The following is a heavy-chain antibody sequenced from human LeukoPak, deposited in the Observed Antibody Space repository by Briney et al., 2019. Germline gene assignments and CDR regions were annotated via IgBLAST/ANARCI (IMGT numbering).Heavy chain of an antibody. V-gene: IGHV1-18*01. CDR3: ARNSWVLLYPYYYMDV. J-gene: IGHJ6*03. D-gene: IGHD1-26*01. CDR1: GYTFTSYG. Sequence: ASVKVSCKASGYTFTSYGISWVRQAPGQGLEWMGWISAYNDNTNYAQKLQGRVTMTTDTSTSTAYMELRSLRSDDTAVYYCARNSWVLLYPYYYMDVWGKGTTVTISS. CDR2: ISAYNDNT.